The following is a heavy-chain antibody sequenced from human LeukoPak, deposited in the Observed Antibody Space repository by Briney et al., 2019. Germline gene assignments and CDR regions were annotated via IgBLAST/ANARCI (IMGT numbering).Heavy chain of an antibody. D-gene: IGHD3/OR15-3a*01. CDR3: ARDKDMDLDH. CDR2: SSTNSGNT. J-gene: IGHJ4*02. Sequence: ASVNVSCQASGYIFTAYGRSWVRQAPGQGLDWMGWSSTNSGNTKYAEYLKGRGTMTRDTSTNKAYMELRRLTPDDATVYYCARDKDMDLDHWGQGTLVTVSS. CDR1: GYIFTAYG. V-gene: IGHV1-18*01.